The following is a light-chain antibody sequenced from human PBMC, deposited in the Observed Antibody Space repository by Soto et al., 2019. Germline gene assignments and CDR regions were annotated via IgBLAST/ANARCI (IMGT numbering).Light chain of an antibody. CDR3: QQTNTFPLS. CDR1: QGISTW. J-gene: IGKJ3*01. CDR2: AAS. Sequence: DIQMTQSPSFVSASVGDRVTITCRASQGISTWLAWYQQKPGKAPNLLIYAASNLQNGVSSRFSGSGSGTDFTLTISSLQPEDFATYYCQQTNTFPLSFGPGTKVDVK. V-gene: IGKV1-12*01.